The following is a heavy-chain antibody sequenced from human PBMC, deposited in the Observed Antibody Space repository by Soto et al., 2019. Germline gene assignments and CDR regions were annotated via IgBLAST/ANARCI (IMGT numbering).Heavy chain of an antibody. CDR1: GFTLSSYA. CDR2: ISGSGGST. Sequence: GGSLRLSCAASGFTLSSYAMSWVRQAPGKGLEWVSAISGSGGSTYYADSVKGRFTISRDNSKNTLYLQMNSLRAEDTAVYYCAKDFGSYYYDSSGYYFDYWGQGTLVTVSS. CDR3: AKDFGSYYYDSSGYYFDY. J-gene: IGHJ4*02. D-gene: IGHD3-22*01. V-gene: IGHV3-23*01.